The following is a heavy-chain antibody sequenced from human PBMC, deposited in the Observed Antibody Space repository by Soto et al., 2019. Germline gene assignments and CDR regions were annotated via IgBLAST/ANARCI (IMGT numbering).Heavy chain of an antibody. CDR3: INTRCGGERPRSYSSHYYDGLDV. J-gene: IGHJ6*02. CDR1: GFSLNTGGLG. V-gene: IGHV2-5*02. Sequence: QITLKESGPTLVKPTQTLTLTCSVSGFSLNTGGLGVGWIRQPPGKALEWLALIYWDDDKRYSPSLRNRLSNSTDTSNDLVAFTTTNMHPLDTATSYCINTRCGGERPRSYSSHYYDGLDVSGQASTVTVSS. CDR2: IYWDDDK. D-gene: IGHD2-21*01.